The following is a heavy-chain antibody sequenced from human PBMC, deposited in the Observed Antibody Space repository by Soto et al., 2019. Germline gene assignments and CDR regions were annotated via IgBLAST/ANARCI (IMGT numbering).Heavy chain of an antibody. CDR1: GYTFTSYG. V-gene: IGHV1-18*01. Sequence: GASVKVSCKASGYTFTSYGSRWVRQAPGQGLEWMGWISAYNGNTNYAQKLQGRVTMTTDTSTSTAYMELRSLRSDDTAVYYCARGDTDPTYYYGMDVWGQGTTVTVSS. CDR3: ARGDTDPTYYYGMDV. CDR2: ISAYNGNT. J-gene: IGHJ6*02.